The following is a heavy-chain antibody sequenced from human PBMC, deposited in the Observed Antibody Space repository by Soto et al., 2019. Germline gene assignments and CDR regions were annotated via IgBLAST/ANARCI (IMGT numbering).Heavy chain of an antibody. CDR1: GYTFSRFG. D-gene: IGHD3-22*01. J-gene: IGHJ4*02. CDR2: ISAYNGDT. V-gene: IGHV1-18*01. Sequence: ASVKVSCKASGYTFSRFGISWFRQAPGQGLEWMGWISAYNGDTAYAQKFQGRVTLTTETSTNTAYMELRSLGSDDTALYFCAKRAMIVRQYYFDYWGQGTLVTVSS. CDR3: AKRAMIVRQYYFDY.